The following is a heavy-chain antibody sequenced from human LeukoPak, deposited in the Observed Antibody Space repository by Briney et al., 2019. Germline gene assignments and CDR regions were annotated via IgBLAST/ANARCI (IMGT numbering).Heavy chain of an antibody. J-gene: IGHJ6*03. V-gene: IGHV4-34*01. D-gene: IGHD2-2*01. CDR1: GGSFSGYY. CDR3: ARTRRSTSYYYYYMDV. CDR2: INHSGST. Sequence: PSETLSLTCAVYGGSFSGYYWSWIRQPPGKGLEWIGEINHSGSTNYNPSLKSRVTISVDTSKNQFSLKLSSVTAADTAVYYCARTRRSTSYYYYYMDVWGKGTTVTVSS.